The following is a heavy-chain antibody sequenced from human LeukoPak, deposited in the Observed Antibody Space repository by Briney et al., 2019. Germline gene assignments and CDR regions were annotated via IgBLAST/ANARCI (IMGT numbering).Heavy chain of an antibody. CDR1: GYTFTSYY. Sequence: ASVKVSCKASGYTFTSYYMHWVRQAPGQGLEWMGIINPSGGSTSYAQKFQGRVTMTRDTSTSTVYMELSSLRSEDTAVYYCARVRLHTATVNWFDPWGQGTLVTVSS. J-gene: IGHJ5*02. D-gene: IGHD5-18*01. CDR3: ARVRLHTATVNWFDP. CDR2: INPSGGST. V-gene: IGHV1-46*01.